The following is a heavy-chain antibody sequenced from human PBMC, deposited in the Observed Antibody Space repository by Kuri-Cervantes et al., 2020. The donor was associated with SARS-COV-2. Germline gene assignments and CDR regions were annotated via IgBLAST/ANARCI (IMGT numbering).Heavy chain of an antibody. CDR1: GYSISSGYY. V-gene: IGHV4-38-2*02. D-gene: IGHD2-2*01. Sequence: SETLSLTCTVSGYSISSGYYWGWIRQPPGKGLEWIGSIYHSGSTYYNTSLKSRVTISVDTSKNQFSLKLSSVTAADTAVYYCARVGVYCSSTSCYPNWFDPWGQGTLVTVSS. CDR3: ARVGVYCSSTSCYPNWFDP. CDR2: IYHSGST. J-gene: IGHJ5*02.